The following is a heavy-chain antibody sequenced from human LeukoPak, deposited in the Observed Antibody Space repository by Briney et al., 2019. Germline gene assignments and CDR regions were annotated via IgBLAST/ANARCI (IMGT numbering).Heavy chain of an antibody. CDR1: GDSFSSHY. V-gene: IGHV4-59*11. D-gene: IGHD4-17*01. CDR3: ARDLVTVTKGFDI. Sequence: SENLSLTCAVSGDSFSSHYWTWIRQPPGRGLEWIGYISYIGTTNYNPSLKSRVTISIDTSKNQFSLKLSSVTTADTAVYYCARDLVTVTKGFDIWGLGTMVSVSS. CDR2: ISYIGTT. J-gene: IGHJ3*02.